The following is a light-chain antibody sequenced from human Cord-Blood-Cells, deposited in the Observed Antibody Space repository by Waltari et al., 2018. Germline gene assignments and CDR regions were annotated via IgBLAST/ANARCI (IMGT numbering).Light chain of an antibody. Sequence: QSALTQPASVSGSPGQSIPISCTGTSSDVGGYNYVSWYQQHPGKAPKLMLYDVSNRPSGVSNRFSGSKSGNTASLTISGLQAEDEADYYCSSYTSSSTLNYVFGTGTKVTVL. CDR1: SSDVGGYNY. CDR3: SSYTSSSTLNYV. J-gene: IGLJ1*01. V-gene: IGLV2-14*01. CDR2: DVS.